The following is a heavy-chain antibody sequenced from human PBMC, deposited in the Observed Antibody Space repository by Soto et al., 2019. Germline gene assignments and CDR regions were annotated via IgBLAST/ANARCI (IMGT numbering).Heavy chain of an antibody. V-gene: IGHV1-2*04. J-gene: IGHJ4*02. CDR3: ARVAYGDYNDYFDY. CDR1: GYTFTGYY. Sequence: GASVKVSCKASGYTFTGYYMHWVRQAPGQGLEWMGWINPNSGGTNYAQKFQGWVTMTRDTSISTAYMELSRLRSDDTAVYYCARVAYGDYNDYFDYWGQGTLVTAPQ. D-gene: IGHD4-17*01. CDR2: INPNSGGT.